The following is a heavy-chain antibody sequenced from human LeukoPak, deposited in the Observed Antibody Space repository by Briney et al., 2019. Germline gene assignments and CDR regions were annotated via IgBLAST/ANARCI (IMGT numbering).Heavy chain of an antibody. D-gene: IGHD2-2*01. CDR1: GFAFSDYA. CDR2: VGGSGVKT. Sequence: GGSLRLSCAASGFAFSDYAIHWVRQAPGKGLEWVSIVGGSGVKTYYAHSVKGRFTISRDNSKNTVYLQMNSLRAEDTAVYYCAKRGDCSGTCTYDYWGQGTLVTVSS. CDR3: AKRGDCSGTCTYDY. V-gene: IGHV3-23*01. J-gene: IGHJ4*02.